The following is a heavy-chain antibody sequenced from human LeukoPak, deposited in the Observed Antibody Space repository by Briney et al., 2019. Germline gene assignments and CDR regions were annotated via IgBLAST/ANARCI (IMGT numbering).Heavy chain of an antibody. CDR1: GGSISSYY. Sequence: SETLSLTCTVSGGSISSYYWSWIRQPPGKGLEWIGYIYYSGSTNYNPSLKSRVTISVDTSKNQFSLKLSSVTAADTAVYYCARDPFETAGYDAFDIWGQGTMVTVSS. D-gene: IGHD6-13*01. J-gene: IGHJ3*02. CDR3: ARDPFETAGYDAFDI. CDR2: IYYSGST. V-gene: IGHV4-59*01.